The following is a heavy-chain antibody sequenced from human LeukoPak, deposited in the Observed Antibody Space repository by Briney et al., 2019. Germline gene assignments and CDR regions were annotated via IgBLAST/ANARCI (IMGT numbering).Heavy chain of an antibody. D-gene: IGHD1-14*01. V-gene: IGHV4-34*01. CDR3: ARGRNWQTFYHFCMDV. CDR1: GGSFSGYY. CDR2: INHSADP. Sequence: SETLSLTCDVSGGSFSGYYWTWIRQPPGKGLEWMGEINHSADPNYNPSLKTRVSISIDTSKNQISLKMRSVTAADTAVYYCARGRNWQTFYHFCMDVWGNGATVTVSS. J-gene: IGHJ6*03.